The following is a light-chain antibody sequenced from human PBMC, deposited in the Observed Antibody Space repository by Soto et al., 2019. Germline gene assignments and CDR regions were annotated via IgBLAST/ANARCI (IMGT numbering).Light chain of an antibody. Sequence: EIVMSQSPDTLSVSPGERATLSCRASQSVSSKLAWYQQKPGQAPRLLIYGASTRATGIPARFSGSGSGTEFTLTISSLQSEDFAVYYCQQYHHWPPVTFGQGTKVDIK. J-gene: IGKJ1*01. CDR1: QSVSSK. CDR3: QQYHHWPPVT. V-gene: IGKV3-15*01. CDR2: GAS.